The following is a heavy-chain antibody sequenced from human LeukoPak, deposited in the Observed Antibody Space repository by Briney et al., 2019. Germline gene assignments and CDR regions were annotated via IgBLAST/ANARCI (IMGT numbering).Heavy chain of an antibody. Sequence: GASVKVSCKASGYTFTGYYMHWVRQAPGQGLEWMGWINPNSGGTNYAQKFKGRVTMTRDTSISTAYMELRRLRSDDTAVYYCARGNPFDWLLPHHFDYWGQGTLVTVSS. V-gene: IGHV1-2*02. CDR3: ARGNPFDWLLPHHFDY. D-gene: IGHD3-9*01. J-gene: IGHJ4*02. CDR2: INPNSGGT. CDR1: GYTFTGYY.